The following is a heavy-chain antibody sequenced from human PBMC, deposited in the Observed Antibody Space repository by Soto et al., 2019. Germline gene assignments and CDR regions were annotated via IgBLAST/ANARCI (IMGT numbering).Heavy chain of an antibody. J-gene: IGHJ4*02. V-gene: IGHV3-33*01. Sequence: QVQLVESGGGVVQPGTSLRLSCAASGFTFSGHGMHWVRQAPGKGLEWREVIWYDGSKKYYGDSVKGRFTISRDNSKNTLFLQMNSLRVEDTAVYYCARGRGGDYGGNSGYYDYWGQGTLVTVSS. CDR1: GFTFSGHG. D-gene: IGHD4-17*01. CDR2: IWYDGSKK. CDR3: ARGRGGDYGGNSGYYDY.